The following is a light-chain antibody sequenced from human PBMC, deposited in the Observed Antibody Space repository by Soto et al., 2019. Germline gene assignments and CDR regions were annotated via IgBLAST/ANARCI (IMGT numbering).Light chain of an antibody. CDR1: SSDVGGYNY. V-gene: IGLV2-14*01. CDR2: DVS. J-gene: IGLJ2*01. Sequence: QAVLTQPASVSGSPGQSITISCTGTSSDVGGYNYVSWYQQHPGKAPKLMIYDVSNRPSGVSNRFSGSKSGNTAFLTISGLQAEDEAEYYCSSYTSSSTYVVFGGGTKLTVL. CDR3: SSYTSSSTYVV.